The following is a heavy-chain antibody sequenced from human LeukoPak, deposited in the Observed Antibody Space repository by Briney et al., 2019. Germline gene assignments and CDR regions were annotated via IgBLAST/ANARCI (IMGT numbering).Heavy chain of an antibody. CDR3: AKDPNAFGDYYYYYMDV. Sequence: GALRISRAAPGFTFSKARVRWGRPGPGEGGGGGFAICGSGGSTYYADSVKGRFTISRDNSKNTLYLQMNSLRAEDTAVYYCAKDPNAFGDYYYYYMDVWGKGTTVTVSS. V-gene: IGHV3-23*01. J-gene: IGHJ6*03. CDR1: GFTFSKAR. D-gene: IGHD3-16*01. CDR2: ICGSGGST.